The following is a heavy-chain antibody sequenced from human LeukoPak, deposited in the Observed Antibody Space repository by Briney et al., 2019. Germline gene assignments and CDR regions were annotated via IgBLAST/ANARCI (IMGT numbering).Heavy chain of an antibody. CDR1: GGSISSYY. CDR2: IYHDGST. V-gene: IGHV4-59*08. D-gene: IGHD5-18*01. J-gene: IGHJ4*02. Sequence: PSETLSLTCTVSGGSISSYYWSWIRQPPGKGLEWIGYIYHDGSTNYNPSLKSRVTISIDTSKNQFSLRLSSVTAADTAVYYCARQADTAMITGGFYFDYWGQGTLVTVTS. CDR3: ARQADTAMITGGFYFDY.